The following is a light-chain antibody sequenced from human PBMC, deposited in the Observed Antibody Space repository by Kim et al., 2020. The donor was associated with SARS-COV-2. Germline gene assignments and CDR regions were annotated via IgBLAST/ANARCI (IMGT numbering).Light chain of an antibody. CDR3: QQYHSYPYT. J-gene: IGKJ2*01. Sequence: DIQMTQSPSTLSAFVGDRVTITCRASQSMSSWLAWYQQKPGKAPKLLIYDASSLEGGVPSRFSASGSGTDFTLTISSLQPDDFATYYCQQYHSYPYTFGQGTKLEI. V-gene: IGKV1-5*01. CDR2: DAS. CDR1: QSMSSW.